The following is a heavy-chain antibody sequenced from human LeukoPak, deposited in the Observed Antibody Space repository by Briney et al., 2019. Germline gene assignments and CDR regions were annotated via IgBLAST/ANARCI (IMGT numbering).Heavy chain of an antibody. CDR3: ACSMVRGVPGDY. D-gene: IGHD3-10*01. Sequence: PSETLCLTCAVSGGSISRSNWWSWVRQPPGKGLEWIGEIYHSGSTNYNPSLKSRVTISVDTSKNQFSLKLSSVTAADTAVYYCACSMVRGVPGDYWGQGTLVTVSS. V-gene: IGHV4-4*02. CDR1: GGSISRSNW. J-gene: IGHJ4*02. CDR2: IYHSGST.